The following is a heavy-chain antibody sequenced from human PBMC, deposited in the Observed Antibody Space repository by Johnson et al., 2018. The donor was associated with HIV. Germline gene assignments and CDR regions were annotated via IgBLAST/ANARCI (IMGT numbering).Heavy chain of an antibody. J-gene: IGHJ3*02. CDR2: IYSGVST. Sequence: VHLVESGGGLVQPGGSLRLSCAASGFTVSSNYMSWVRQAPGKGLEWVSVIYSGVSTYYADSVKGRFTISRDNSKNTLYLQMNSLRAEDTAVYYCAREDQDAFDIWGQGTMVTVSS. V-gene: IGHV3-66*01. CDR1: GFTVSSNY. CDR3: AREDQDAFDI.